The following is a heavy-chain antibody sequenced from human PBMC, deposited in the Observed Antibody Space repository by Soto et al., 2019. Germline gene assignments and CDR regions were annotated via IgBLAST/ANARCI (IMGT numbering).Heavy chain of an antibody. V-gene: IGHV4-59*08. J-gene: IGHJ3*01. CDR2: IYYSGST. Sequence: PPGKGLEWIGYIYYSGSTNYNPSLKSRVTTSLDTSKNQFSLKLSSVTAADTAIYYCASLNFDILTGYYAFDLWGQGTMVT. D-gene: IGHD3-9*01. CDR3: ASLNFDILTGYYAFDL.